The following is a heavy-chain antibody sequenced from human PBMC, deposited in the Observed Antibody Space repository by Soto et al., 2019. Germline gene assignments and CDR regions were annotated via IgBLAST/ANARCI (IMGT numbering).Heavy chain of an antibody. Sequence: QPGGSLRLSCAVSGFTFDDYEMHWVRQGPGKGLEWVSSISWNSGKIGYADSVKGRFTISRDNAKNSLYLQMNSLRSEDTALYYCAKYKWRRALSSLDSWSHGTLVTVSS. CDR2: ISWNSGKI. D-gene: IGHD5-12*01. V-gene: IGHV3-9*01. J-gene: IGHJ5*01. CDR3: AKYKWRRALSSLDS. CDR1: GFTFDDYE.